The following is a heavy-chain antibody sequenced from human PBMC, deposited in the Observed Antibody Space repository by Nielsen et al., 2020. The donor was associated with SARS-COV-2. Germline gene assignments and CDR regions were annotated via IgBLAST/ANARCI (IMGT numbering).Heavy chain of an antibody. Sequence: ASVKVSCKVPGDTLTQLSLHWVRQAPGKGREWMGEFDPPDGETTYAQTFQGRNTITEDPSIETAYLDLSSLSSDDTAVYYCATDSPFGVVIYALAHWGQGTLVTVSS. CDR2: FDPPDGET. CDR3: ATDSPFGVVIYALAH. D-gene: IGHD3-3*01. J-gene: IGHJ4*02. CDR1: GDTLTQLS. V-gene: IGHV1-24*01.